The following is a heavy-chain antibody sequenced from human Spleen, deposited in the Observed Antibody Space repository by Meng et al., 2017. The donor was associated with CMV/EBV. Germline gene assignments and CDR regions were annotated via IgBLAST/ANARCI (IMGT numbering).Heavy chain of an antibody. D-gene: IGHD2-15*01. Sequence: GGSLRLSCAASGFTFSSYAMHWVRQAPGKGLEWVAVISYDGKITYSADSVKGRFTISRDNSKTTLYLQMNSLRTEDTAVYYCAKHDSGGSPTDYWGQGTLVTVSS. CDR1: GFTFSSYA. CDR3: AKHDSGGSPTDY. J-gene: IGHJ4*02. V-gene: IGHV3-30-3*02. CDR2: ISYDGKIT.